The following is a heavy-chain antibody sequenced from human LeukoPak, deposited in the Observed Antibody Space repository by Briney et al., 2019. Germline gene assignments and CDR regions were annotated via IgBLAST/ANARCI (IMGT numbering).Heavy chain of an antibody. CDR2: ISSSSSTI. CDR1: GFTFSSYS. D-gene: IGHD3-10*01. V-gene: IGHV3-48*04. J-gene: IGHJ4*02. CDR3: ARDEPYGSGSPPLD. Sequence: PGGSLRLSCAASGFTFSSYSMNWVRQAPGKGLEWVSYISSSSSTIYYADSVKGRFTISRDNAKNSVYLQMNTLRAEDTAVYYCARDEPYGSGSPPLDWGQGTLVTVSS.